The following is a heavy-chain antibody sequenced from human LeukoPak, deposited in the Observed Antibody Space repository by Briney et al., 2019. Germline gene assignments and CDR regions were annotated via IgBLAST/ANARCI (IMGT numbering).Heavy chain of an antibody. CDR3: AKDSRSRYDYGDY. D-gene: IGHD3-16*01. CDR2: INNVASHI. CDR1: GITFTSSA. J-gene: IGHJ4*02. V-gene: IGHV3-23*03. Sequence: GGSLRLSCAASGITFTSSAMSWVRQAPGKGLEWVSSINNVASHIYYAASVRGRFTISRDNSKNTLYLQMNSLRAEDTAVYYCAKDSRSRYDYGDYWGQGTLVTVSS.